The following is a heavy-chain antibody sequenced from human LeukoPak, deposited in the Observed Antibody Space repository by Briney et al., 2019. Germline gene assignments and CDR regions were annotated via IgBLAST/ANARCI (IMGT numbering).Heavy chain of an antibody. CDR3: ARGLGVRARGVNWFDP. CDR2: IIPILGIA. CDR1: GGTFSSYA. Sequence: SVKVSCKASGGTFSSYAISWVRQAPGQGLEWVGRIIPILGIANYAQKFQGRVTITADKSTSTAYMELSSLRSEDTAVYYCARGLGVRARGVNWFDPWGQGTLVTVSS. J-gene: IGHJ5*02. D-gene: IGHD3-10*01. V-gene: IGHV1-69*04.